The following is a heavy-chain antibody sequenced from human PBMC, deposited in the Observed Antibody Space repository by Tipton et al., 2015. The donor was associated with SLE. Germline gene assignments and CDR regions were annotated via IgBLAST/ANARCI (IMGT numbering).Heavy chain of an antibody. CDR2: IHTTGRT. CDR1: GGSITSDY. V-gene: IGHV4-4*07. Sequence: TLSLTCTVSGGSITSDYWHWIRQPAGKGLEWIGRIHTTGRTFYSPSLKSRVTISQDTSKNQVSLKLSSVTAADTALYYCARHFSGSYSFDYWGQGKLVTVSS. D-gene: IGHD1-26*01. J-gene: IGHJ4*02. CDR3: ARHFSGSYSFDY.